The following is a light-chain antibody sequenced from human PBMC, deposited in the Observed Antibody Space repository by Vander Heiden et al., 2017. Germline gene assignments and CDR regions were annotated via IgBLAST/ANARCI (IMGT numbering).Light chain of an antibody. V-gene: IGLV2-8*01. CDR3: SSYGGSNNLL. CDR1: SSDVGGYNY. CDR2: EVT. Sequence: QSALTQPPSASGSPGQSVTIPCTGTSSDVGGYNYVSWYQQSPGKAPHLMVYEVTKRPSGVPDRFSGSKSGNTAYLTVSGLQAEDEADYYCSSYGGSNNLLFGGGTKLTVL. J-gene: IGLJ2*01.